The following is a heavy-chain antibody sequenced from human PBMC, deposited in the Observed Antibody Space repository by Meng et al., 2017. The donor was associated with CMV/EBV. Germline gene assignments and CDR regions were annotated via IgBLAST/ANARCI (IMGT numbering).Heavy chain of an antibody. CDR3: VRSSGWSLFDY. J-gene: IGHJ4*02. V-gene: IGHV1-2*02. D-gene: IGHD6-19*01. Sequence: QRVQSGDEMKKPGASVKVSCTTSGSTFSDYYIHWVRQAPGQGLEWMGWVNSNNDATNYARKFQGRVSMTRDTSISTAHMELSRLMSDDTAVYYCVRSSGWSLFDYWGQGTLVTVSS. CDR1: GSTFSDYY. CDR2: VNSNNDAT.